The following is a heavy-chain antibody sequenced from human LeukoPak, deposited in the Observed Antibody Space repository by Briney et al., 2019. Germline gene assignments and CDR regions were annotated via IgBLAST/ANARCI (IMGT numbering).Heavy chain of an antibody. CDR3: ARERRSYYYYMDV. CDR2: IYYSGST. V-gene: IGHV4-39*07. CDR1: GGSISTSSYY. J-gene: IGHJ6*03. Sequence: SETLSLTCTVSGGSISTSSYYWGWIRQPPGTGLECIGNIYYSGSTYYNPSLKSRVTISVDTSKNQFSLKLSSVTAADTAVYYCARERRSYYYYMDVWGKGTTVTVSS.